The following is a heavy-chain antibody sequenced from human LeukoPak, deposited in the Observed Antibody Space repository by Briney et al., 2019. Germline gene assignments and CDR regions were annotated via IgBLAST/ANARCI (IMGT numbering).Heavy chain of an antibody. V-gene: IGHV1-58*01. Sequence: GASVKVSCKSSGFSFSNSAVQWVRQARGQRLEWIGWIIVGSGTTNYAQSLQGRLTITRDMSTNTAYIELSSLRSEDTAVYYCATPPYGDYQGMDVWGQGTTVTVSS. CDR2: IIVGSGTT. CDR3: ATPPYGDYQGMDV. CDR1: GFSFSNSA. J-gene: IGHJ6*02. D-gene: IGHD4-17*01.